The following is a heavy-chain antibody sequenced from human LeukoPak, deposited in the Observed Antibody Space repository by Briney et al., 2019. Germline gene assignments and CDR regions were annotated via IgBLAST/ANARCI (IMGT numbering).Heavy chain of an antibody. V-gene: IGHV4-34*01. D-gene: IGHD2-2*01. J-gene: IGHJ4*02. Sequence: SETLSLTCAVYGGSFSGYYWSWIRQPPGKGLEWIGEINHSGSTNHNPSLKSRVTISVDTSKDQFSLKLSSVTAADTAVYYCASQYCSSTSCPGAIDYWGQGTLVTVSS. CDR1: GGSFSGYY. CDR3: ASQYCSSTSCPGAIDY. CDR2: INHSGST.